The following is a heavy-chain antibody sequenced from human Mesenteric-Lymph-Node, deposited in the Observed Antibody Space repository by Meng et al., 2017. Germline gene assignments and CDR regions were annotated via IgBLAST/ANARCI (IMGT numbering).Heavy chain of an antibody. D-gene: IGHD2-2*01. CDR2: INHSGST. Sequence: QVQLQQWGAGLLKASETLSLTCAGYGGSFSGYYWSWIRQPPGKGLEWIGEINHSGSTNYNPSLKSRVTISVDTSKNQFSLKLSSVTAADTAVYYCARGGGCSSSSCDLDYWGQGVLVTVSS. CDR3: ARGGGCSSSSCDLDY. V-gene: IGHV4-34*01. J-gene: IGHJ4*02. CDR1: GGSFSGYY.